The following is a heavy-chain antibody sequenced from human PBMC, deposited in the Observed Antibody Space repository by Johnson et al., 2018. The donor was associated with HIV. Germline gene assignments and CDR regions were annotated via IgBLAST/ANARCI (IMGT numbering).Heavy chain of an antibody. Sequence: VQLVESGGGLVKPGGSLRLSCAASGFSFTDAWMNWVRQAPGKGLEWVGRIKSKSDGGTTDYAAPVRGRFTISREDSKNTVYLQMNSLKTDDTAVYYCTKAFQIMVTTGAFDIWGQGTMVTVSS. CDR1: GFSFTDAW. CDR3: TKAFQIMVTTGAFDI. CDR2: IKSKSDGGTT. J-gene: IGHJ3*02. V-gene: IGHV3-15*01. D-gene: IGHD4-17*01.